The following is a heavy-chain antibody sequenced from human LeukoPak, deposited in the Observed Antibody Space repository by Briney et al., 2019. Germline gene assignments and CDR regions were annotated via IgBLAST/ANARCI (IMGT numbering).Heavy chain of an antibody. CDR3: ARELDAFDI. Sequence: ASVKVSCKASGYTFTGYYMHWVRQAPGRGLEWMGWINPNSGGTNYAQKFQGRVNMTMDTSISTAYMELSSLRSDDTAVYDCARELDAFDIWGQGTMVTVSS. CDR2: INPNSGGT. J-gene: IGHJ3*02. CDR1: GYTFTGYY. V-gene: IGHV1-2*02.